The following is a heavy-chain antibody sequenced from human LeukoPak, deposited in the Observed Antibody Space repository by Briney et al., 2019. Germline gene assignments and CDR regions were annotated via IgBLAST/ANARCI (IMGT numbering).Heavy chain of an antibody. V-gene: IGHV4-34*01. CDR3: ARNRRGGCSSTSCLLNYYYYYYMDV. J-gene: IGHJ6*03. Sequence: SETLSLTCAVYGGSFSGYYWSWIRQPPGKGLEWIGEINHSGSTNYNPSLKSRVTISVDTSKNQFSLKLSSVTAADTAVYYCARNRRGGCSSTSCLLNYYYYYYMDVWGKGTTVTVSS. D-gene: IGHD2-2*01. CDR1: GGSFSGYY. CDR2: INHSGST.